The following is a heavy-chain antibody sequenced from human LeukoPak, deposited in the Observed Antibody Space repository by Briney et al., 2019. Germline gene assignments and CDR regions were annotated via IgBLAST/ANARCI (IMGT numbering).Heavy chain of an antibody. V-gene: IGHV4-61*02. D-gene: IGHD6-19*01. J-gene: IGHJ4*02. CDR1: GGSISSGSYY. CDR3: AGGRQWLAHDY. CDR2: IYTSGST. Sequence: SQTLSLTCTVSGGSISSGSYYWSWIRQPAGKGLEWIGRIYTSGSTNYNPSLKSRVTISVDTSKNQFSLRLSSVAAADTAVYYFAGGRQWLAHDYWGQGTLVTVSS.